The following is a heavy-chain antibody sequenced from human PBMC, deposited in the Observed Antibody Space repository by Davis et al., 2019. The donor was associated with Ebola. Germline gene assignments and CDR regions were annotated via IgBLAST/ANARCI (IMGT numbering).Heavy chain of an antibody. CDR1: GGSISSSNYY. D-gene: IGHD2-15*01. Sequence: MPSETLSLTCTVSGGSISSSNYYWGWIRQPPGKGLEWIGSIYYSGSTYYNPSLKSRVTISVDTSKIQFSLKLRSVTAADTAVYYCARIVVEVPATGMDVWGKGTTVTVSS. CDR3: ARIVVEVPATGMDV. CDR2: IYYSGST. J-gene: IGHJ6*04. V-gene: IGHV4-39*01.